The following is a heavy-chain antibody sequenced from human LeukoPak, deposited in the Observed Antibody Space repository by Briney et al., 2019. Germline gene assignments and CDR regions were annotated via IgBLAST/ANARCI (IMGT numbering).Heavy chain of an antibody. CDR1: GYTFIGYY. J-gene: IGHJ3*01. CDR3: ARAGYCGDGGCRGGSAFDV. V-gene: IGHV1-18*04. D-gene: IGHD2-15*01. CDR2: INCNTGDT. Sequence: ASVKVSCKASGYTFIGYYIHWVRQAPGQGLEWMGWINCNTGDTKYAQILQGRFTVTTDTSTSTAYMELRSLTYDDTAVYYCARAGYCGDGGCRGGSAFDVWGQGTMVTVSS.